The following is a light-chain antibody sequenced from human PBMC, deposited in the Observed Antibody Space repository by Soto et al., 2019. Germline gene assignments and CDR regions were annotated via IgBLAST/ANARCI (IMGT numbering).Light chain of an antibody. CDR1: QSIRSD. CDR2: HTS. V-gene: IGKV3-11*01. J-gene: IGKJ1*01. Sequence: EIVLTQSPDTLSLSPGERATLSCRASQSIRSDLGWYQQKPGQAPRLLIYHTSNRATGIPARFSGSGSGTDFTLTISSLEPEDFAVYYCQQSIDWPLTFGQGTKMEIK. CDR3: QQSIDWPLT.